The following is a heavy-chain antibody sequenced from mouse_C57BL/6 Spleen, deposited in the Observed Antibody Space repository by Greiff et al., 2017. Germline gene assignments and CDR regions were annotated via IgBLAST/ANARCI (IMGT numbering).Heavy chain of an antibody. Sequence: QVQLQQSGPELVKPGASVKISCKASGYAFSSSWMNWVKQRPGKGLEWIGRIYPGDGDTNYNGKFKGKATLTADKSSSTAYMQLSSLTSEDSAVYFCASLTTVVATNLYFDVWGTGTTVTVSS. CDR1: GYAFSSSW. D-gene: IGHD1-1*01. J-gene: IGHJ1*03. V-gene: IGHV1-82*01. CDR2: IYPGDGDT. CDR3: ASLTTVVATNLYFDV.